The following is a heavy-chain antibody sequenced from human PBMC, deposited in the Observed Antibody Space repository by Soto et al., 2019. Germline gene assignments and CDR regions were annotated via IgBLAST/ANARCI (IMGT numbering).Heavy chain of an antibody. J-gene: IGHJ4*02. D-gene: IGHD2-15*01. V-gene: IGHV4-30-2*01. CDR1: GGSISSGGYS. CDR3: ARDPIV. Sequence: SETLSLTCAVSGGSISSGGYSWSWIRQPPGKGLEWIGYIYHSGSTCYNPSLKSRVTISEDRSKNQFSLKLSSVTAADTAVYYCARDPIVWGQGTLVTVSS. CDR2: IYHSGST.